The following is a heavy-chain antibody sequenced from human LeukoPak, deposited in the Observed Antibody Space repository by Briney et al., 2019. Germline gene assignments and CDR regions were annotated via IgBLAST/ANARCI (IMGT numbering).Heavy chain of an antibody. CDR1: GYTFTSYD. V-gene: IGHV1-8*01. Sequence: ASVKVSCKASGYTFTSYDINWVRQATGQGLEWMGWMSPNSDNTGYAQKFQGRVTFTRDTSISTAYMELRSLTSEDTAVYYCTRDYGGSSGWFDPWGQGTLVTVSS. CDR3: TRDYGGSSGWFDP. CDR2: MSPNSDNT. D-gene: IGHD4-23*01. J-gene: IGHJ5*02.